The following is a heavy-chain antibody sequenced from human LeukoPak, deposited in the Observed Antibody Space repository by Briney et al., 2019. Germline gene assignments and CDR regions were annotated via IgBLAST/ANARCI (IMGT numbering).Heavy chain of an antibody. CDR3: VRQISSY. CDR1: GYTFTYYY. J-gene: IGHJ4*02. Sequence: ASVKVSCKAPGYTFTYYYIHWVRQAPGQRLEWMGWINSNSGGTNYAQKFQGRVTMTRYTSISTAYIELSRLTSDDTAVYYCVRQISSYWGQGTLVTVSS. CDR2: INSNSGGT. V-gene: IGHV1-2*02. D-gene: IGHD2/OR15-2a*01.